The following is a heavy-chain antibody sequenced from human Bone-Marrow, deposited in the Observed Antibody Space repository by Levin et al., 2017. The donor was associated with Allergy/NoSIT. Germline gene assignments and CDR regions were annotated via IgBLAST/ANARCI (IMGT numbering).Heavy chain of an antibody. Sequence: SQTLSLTCAISRDSVSSTNAAWHWTRQSPSRGLEWLGRTYYRSKWFNDYAVSVQGRITINPDTSKNQFSLHLNSVTPEDTAVYYCARDNCGHALGLWGQGTLVTVSS. D-gene: IGHD1-1*01. J-gene: IGHJ3*01. CDR3: ARDNCGHALGL. CDR2: TYYRSKWFN. CDR1: RDSVSSTNAA. V-gene: IGHV6-1*01.